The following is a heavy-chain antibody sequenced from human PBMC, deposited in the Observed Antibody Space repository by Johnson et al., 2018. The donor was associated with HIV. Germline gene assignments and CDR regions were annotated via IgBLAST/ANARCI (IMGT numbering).Heavy chain of an antibody. V-gene: IGHV3-15*01. Sequence: VQLVESGGGLVKPGGSLRLSCAASGFTFSNAWMSWVRQAPGKGLEWVGRIKSKTDGGTTDYAAPVKGRFTISRDDSKNTLYLQMNSLKIEDTAVYYGTTHGGGSGNYPALDAFDIWGQGTMVTVS. CDR3: TTHGGGSGNYPALDAFDI. J-gene: IGHJ3*02. D-gene: IGHD3-10*01. CDR2: IKSKTDGGTT. CDR1: GFTFSNAW.